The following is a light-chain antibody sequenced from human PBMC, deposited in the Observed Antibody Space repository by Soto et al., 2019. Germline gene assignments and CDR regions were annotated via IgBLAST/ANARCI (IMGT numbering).Light chain of an antibody. J-gene: IGKJ1*01. V-gene: IGKV1-5*03. Sequence: DIQMTQFPSTLSASVGDRVTITCRASQSIDSALAWYQQQPGKAPKFLIYKVSILESGVQSRFSGSGSGTECTLTISSLQPDDFGTYYCQQHTSYPRTFGQGTKVPSK. CDR1: QSIDSA. CDR3: QQHTSYPRT. CDR2: KVS.